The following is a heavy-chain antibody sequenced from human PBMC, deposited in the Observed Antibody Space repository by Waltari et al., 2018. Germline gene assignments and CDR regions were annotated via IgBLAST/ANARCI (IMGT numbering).Heavy chain of an antibody. CDR2: IYPGDSDT. D-gene: IGHD6-13*01. J-gene: IGHJ3*02. CDR3: ARRLRYSSDAFDI. Sequence: EVQLVQSGAEVKKPGESLKISCKGSGYSFTSYWIGWVRQMPGKALEWMGIIYPGDSDTIYITSCQGQVTISADKSISTAYLQWSSLKASDTAMYYWARRLRYSSDAFDIWGQGTMVTVSS. V-gene: IGHV5-51*01. CDR1: GYSFTSYW.